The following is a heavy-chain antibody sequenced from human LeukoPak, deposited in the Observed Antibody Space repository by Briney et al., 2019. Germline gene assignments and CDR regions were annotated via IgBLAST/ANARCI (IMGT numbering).Heavy chain of an antibody. CDR3: ARAKALIVVVPAAYYFDY. CDR1: GYSISSGYY. Sequence: SETLSLTCAVSGYSISSGYYWGWIRQPPGKGLEWIGSIYHSGSTHYNPSLKSRVTISVDTSKNQFSLKLSSVTAADTAVYYCARAKALIVVVPAAYYFDYWGQGTLVTVSS. D-gene: IGHD2-2*01. V-gene: IGHV4-38-2*01. CDR2: IYHSGST. J-gene: IGHJ4*02.